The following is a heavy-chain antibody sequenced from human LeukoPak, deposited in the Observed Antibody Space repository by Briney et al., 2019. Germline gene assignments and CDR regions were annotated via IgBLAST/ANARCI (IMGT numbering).Heavy chain of an antibody. V-gene: IGHV3-48*04. CDR1: GFTFSSYS. D-gene: IGHD4-23*01. CDR3: AKDFVHGGNFGRGAFDI. J-gene: IGHJ3*02. Sequence: GGSLRLSCAASGFTFSSYSMNWVRQAPGKGLEWVSYISSSSSTIYYADSVKGRFTISRDNAKNSLYLQMNSLRAEDMALYYCAKDFVHGGNFGRGAFDIWGQGTMVTVSS. CDR2: ISSSSSTI.